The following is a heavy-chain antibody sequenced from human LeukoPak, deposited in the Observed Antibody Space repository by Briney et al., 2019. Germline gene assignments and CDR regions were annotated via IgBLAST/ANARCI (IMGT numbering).Heavy chain of an antibody. CDR2: IYTSGST. V-gene: IGHV4-4*07. Sequence: PSETLSLTCTVSGGSISSYYWSWIRQPAGKGLEWIGRIYTSGSTNYNPSLKSRVTMSVDTSKNQFSLKLSSVTAADTAVYYCARGRGYCSGGSCSTFIDYWGQGTLVTVSS. CDR3: ARGRGYCSGGSCSTFIDY. CDR1: GGSISSYY. D-gene: IGHD2-15*01. J-gene: IGHJ4*02.